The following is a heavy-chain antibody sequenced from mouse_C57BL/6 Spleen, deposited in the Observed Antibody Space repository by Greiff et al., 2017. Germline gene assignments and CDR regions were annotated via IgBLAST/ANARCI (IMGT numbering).Heavy chain of an antibody. Sequence: EVNLVESGGGLVKPGGSLKLSCAASGFTFSSYAMSWVRQTPEKRLEWVATISDGGSYTYYPDNVKGRFTISRDNAKNNLYLQMSHLKSEDTAMYYCAREETGPYYFDYWGQGTTLTVSS. D-gene: IGHD4-1*01. CDR3: AREETGPYYFDY. V-gene: IGHV5-4*01. CDR1: GFTFSSYA. CDR2: ISDGGSYT. J-gene: IGHJ2*01.